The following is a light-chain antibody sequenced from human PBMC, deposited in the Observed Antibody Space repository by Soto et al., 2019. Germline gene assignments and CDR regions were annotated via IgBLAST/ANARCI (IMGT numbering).Light chain of an antibody. J-gene: IGKJ1*01. Sequence: EIVMMQSPATLSVSPGERATLSCRASQSVSSNLAWYQQKPGQAPRLLIYGASTRATGIPARFSGSGSGTEFTLTISSLQSEDFAVYYCQQYNNWPPWTFRQGTKVEIK. CDR2: GAS. CDR3: QQYNNWPPWT. V-gene: IGKV3-15*01. CDR1: QSVSSN.